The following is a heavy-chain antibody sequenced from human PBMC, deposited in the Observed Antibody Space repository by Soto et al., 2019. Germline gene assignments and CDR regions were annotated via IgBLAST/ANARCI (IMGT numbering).Heavy chain of an antibody. CDR1: GFTFSDYY. Sequence: QVQLVESGGGLVKPGGSLRLSCAASGFTFSDYYMSWVRQAPGKGLEWISFISSSDSTTYYADSVKGRFTISRDNAKNSLYLEMNSLRAEDTAVYCCARDEYDILLGWLSDYWGQGTLVTVSS. D-gene: IGHD3-9*01. V-gene: IGHV3-11*01. CDR3: ARDEYDILLGWLSDY. CDR2: ISSSDSTT. J-gene: IGHJ4*02.